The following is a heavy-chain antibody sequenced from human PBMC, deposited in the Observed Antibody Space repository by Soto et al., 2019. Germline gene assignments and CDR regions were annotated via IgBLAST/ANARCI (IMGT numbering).Heavy chain of an antibody. CDR2: IKQDGSEQ. CDR1: GLTFITNW. Sequence: EVLLVESGGGLVQPGGSLRLSCAASGLTFITNWLSWVRQAPGKGLEGVANIKQDGSEQFYVDSVKGRFTISRDNAKNSLSLQMNSLRAEDTAVYFCARLPHPGIAVAGTVYWGQGTLVTVSS. CDR3: ARLPHPGIAVAGTVY. J-gene: IGHJ4*02. D-gene: IGHD6-19*01. V-gene: IGHV3-7*05.